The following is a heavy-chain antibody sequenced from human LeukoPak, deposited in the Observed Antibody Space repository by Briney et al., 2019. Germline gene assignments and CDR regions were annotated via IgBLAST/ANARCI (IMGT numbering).Heavy chain of an antibody. CDR2: IIPIFGTG. V-gene: IGHV1-69*01. Sequence: GASVKVSCKASGGTFSSYAISWVRQAPGQGLEWMGGIIPIFGTGKYAQKFQGRVTVIADEFTSTAYMELSSLRSEDTAVYYCASRYCSGGSCFSRDYYYYYMDVWGKGTTATVSS. CDR1: GGTFSSYA. J-gene: IGHJ6*03. D-gene: IGHD2-15*01. CDR3: ASRYCSGGSCFSRDYYYYYMDV.